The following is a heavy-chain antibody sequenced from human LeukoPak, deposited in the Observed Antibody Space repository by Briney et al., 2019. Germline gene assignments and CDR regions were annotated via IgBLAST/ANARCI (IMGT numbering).Heavy chain of an antibody. J-gene: IGHJ4*02. CDR3: ARARGYSSGFDR. V-gene: IGHV2-70*04. CDR1: GFSLSTSGMR. Sequence: SGPTLVNPTQTLTLTCTFSGFSLSTSGMRVSWIRQPPGKALEWLARIDWDDDKFYSTSLKTRLTISKDTSKNQVVLTMTNMDPVDTATYYCARARGYSSGFDRWGQGTLVTVSS. CDR2: IDWDDDK. D-gene: IGHD6-19*01.